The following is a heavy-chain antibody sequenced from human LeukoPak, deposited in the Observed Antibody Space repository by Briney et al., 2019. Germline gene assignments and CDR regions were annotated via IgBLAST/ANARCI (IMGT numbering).Heavy chain of an antibody. CDR2: IFYDGSRT. Sequence: GGSLRLSCAASGFTFSSYAMSWVRQAPGKGLEWVALIFYDGSRTFYADSVKGRFTISRDNSKNTQYLQMNSLRAEDTAVYYCARVRGIPAAWAIDYWGQGTLVTVSS. CDR1: GFTFSSYA. J-gene: IGHJ4*02. D-gene: IGHD2-2*01. V-gene: IGHV3-30-3*01. CDR3: ARVRGIPAAWAIDY.